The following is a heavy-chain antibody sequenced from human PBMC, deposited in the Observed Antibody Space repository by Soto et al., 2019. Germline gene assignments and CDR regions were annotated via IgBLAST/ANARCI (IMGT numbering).Heavy chain of an antibody. Sequence: GGSLRLSCAASGFTFSSYAMSWVRQAPGKGLEWVSAVSGSGDRTYYADSVKGRFTISRDNSKNTLYLQMNSLRGEDTAVYYCAKPTFDWLPSGLFRGVDYYYDGMDVWGQGTTVTVSS. V-gene: IGHV3-23*01. CDR1: GFTFSSYA. J-gene: IGHJ6*02. CDR3: AKPTFDWLPSGLFRGVDYYYDGMDV. D-gene: IGHD3-9*01. CDR2: VSGSGDRT.